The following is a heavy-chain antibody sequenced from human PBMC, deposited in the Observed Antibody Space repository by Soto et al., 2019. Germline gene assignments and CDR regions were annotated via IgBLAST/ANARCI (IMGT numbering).Heavy chain of an antibody. V-gene: IGHV4-59*01. CDR1: GGSISSCD. CDR2: IYYSGST. J-gene: IGHJ4*02. CDR3: ARVEMATTHYFDY. Sequence: SSETLSLTCTVSGGSISSCDWSWIRQPPGKGLEWIGYIYYSGSTNYNPSLKSRVTISVDTSKNQFSLKLSSVTAADTAVYYCARVEMATTHYFDYWGQGTLDTVSS. D-gene: IGHD5-12*01.